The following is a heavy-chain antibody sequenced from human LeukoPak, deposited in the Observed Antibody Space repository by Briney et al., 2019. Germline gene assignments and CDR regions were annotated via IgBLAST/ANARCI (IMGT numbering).Heavy chain of an antibody. D-gene: IGHD3-3*01. CDR1: GYTFTGYY. V-gene: IGHV1-2*02. CDR3: ARFPQDYDFWSGPDY. Sequence: GASVNASCKASGYTFTGYYMHWVRQAPGQGLEWMGWINPNSGGTNYAQKFQGRVTMTRDTSISTAYMELSRLRSDDTAVYYCARFPQDYDFWSGPDYWGEGGLVTVSS. J-gene: IGHJ4*02. CDR2: INPNSGGT.